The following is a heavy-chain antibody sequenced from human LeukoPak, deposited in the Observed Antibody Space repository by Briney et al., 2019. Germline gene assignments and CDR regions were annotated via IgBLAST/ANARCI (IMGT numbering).Heavy chain of an antibody. CDR1: GFTFSSYG. CDR2: ISGSGGST. D-gene: IGHD6-19*01. CDR3: AKTSQYSSGWFDY. J-gene: IGHJ4*01. V-gene: IGHV3-23*01. Sequence: GGSLRLSCAASGFTFSSYGMSWVRQAPGKGLEWVSTISGSGGSTYHVDSVKGRFTISRDNSRNTLDIEMNSLRPEDTAVYYCAKTSQYSSGWFDYWGQEPWSPSPQ.